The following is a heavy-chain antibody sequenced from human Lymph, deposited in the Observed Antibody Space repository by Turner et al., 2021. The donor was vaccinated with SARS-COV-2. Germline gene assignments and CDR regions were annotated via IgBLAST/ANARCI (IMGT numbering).Heavy chain of an antibody. CDR3: AKGVRGAMIVVVIPYFDY. D-gene: IGHD3-22*01. V-gene: IGHV3-23*01. J-gene: IGHJ4*02. Sequence: EVELLESGGGLIQPGGSLRLPCAASGFTFSSYAMSWVRQAPGKGLEWVSAINGSGGDTYYADSVKGRFTISRDNSKNTLYLQMNSLRAEDTAVYYCAKGVRGAMIVVVIPYFDYWGQGTLVTVSS. CDR2: INGSGGDT. CDR1: GFTFSSYA.